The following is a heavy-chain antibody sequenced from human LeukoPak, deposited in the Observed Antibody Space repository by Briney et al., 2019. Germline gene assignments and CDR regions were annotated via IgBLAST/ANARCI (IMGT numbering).Heavy chain of an antibody. V-gene: IGHV1-2*02. CDR2: INPNSGGT. D-gene: IGHD3-22*01. CDR3: ARGYRDSIGPCLDS. CDR1: GYSFTGYY. Sequence: GASVNVSCKASGYSFTGYYIHWVRQAPGQGPEWMGWINPNSGGTKYAQRFQGRVTMTRDTSISTAYMDLSSLTSDDTAVYFCARGYRDSIGPCLDSWGQGTLVTVSS. J-gene: IGHJ5*01.